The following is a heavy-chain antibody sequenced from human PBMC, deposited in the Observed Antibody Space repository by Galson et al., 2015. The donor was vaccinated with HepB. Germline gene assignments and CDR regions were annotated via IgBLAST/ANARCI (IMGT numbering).Heavy chain of an antibody. J-gene: IGHJ4*02. D-gene: IGHD2-21*02. CDR2: IDDSGDYI. CDR1: GFTFSDFY. V-gene: IGHV3-11*06. Sequence: SLRLSCAASGFTFSDFYMSWIRQAPGKGLEWISYIDDSGDYIKYADSVRGRFTISRDNAKKSLYLRLNSLRAEDTAVYYCARARVVTSGGEGRFDYWGQGTLVSVSS. CDR3: ARARVVTSGGEGRFDY.